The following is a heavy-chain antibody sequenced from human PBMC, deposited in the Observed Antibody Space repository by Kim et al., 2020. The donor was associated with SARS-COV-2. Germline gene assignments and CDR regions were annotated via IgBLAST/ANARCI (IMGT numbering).Heavy chain of an antibody. D-gene: IGHD2-2*01. CDR2: MTGDTTST. CDR1: GLTFSAYA. CDR3: AKASLGSCASTRCYPFDY. J-gene: IGHJ4*02. V-gene: IGHV3-23*01. Sequence: GGSLRLSCAASGLTFSAYAMNWVRQTPGKGLEGVSSMTGDTTSTYHAGSVRGRFTISRDNSKNTVYLQMNSLRAEDTAIYYCAKASLGSCASTRCYPFDYWGQGALVIVSS.